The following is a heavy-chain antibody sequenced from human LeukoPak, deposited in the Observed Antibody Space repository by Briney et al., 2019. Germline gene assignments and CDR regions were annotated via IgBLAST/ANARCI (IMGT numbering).Heavy chain of an antibody. D-gene: IGHD6-6*01. CDR3: ARRGAARRYDGLDV. CDR2: IYYSGTT. J-gene: IGHJ6*02. V-gene: IGHV4-59*08. Sequence: PSETLSLTCTISGGFISSYYWSWIRRPPGKGLEWIGYIYYSGTTTYSPSLKSRITMSVDTSKNQFSLRLNSVTAAGTAVYYCARRGAARRYDGLDVWGPGTPVTVSS. CDR1: GGFISSYY.